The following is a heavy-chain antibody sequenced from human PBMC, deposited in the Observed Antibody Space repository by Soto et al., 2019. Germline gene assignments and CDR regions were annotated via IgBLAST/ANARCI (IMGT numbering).Heavy chain of an antibody. V-gene: IGHV1-18*01. Sequence: QVQLVQSGAEVKKPGASVKVSCKASGYTFTSYGISWVRQAPGQGLEGMGWISAYNGNTNYAQKLQGRVTMTTDTSTSTAYMELRSLRSDDTAVYYCARDPLDIAMVTTPTWFDPWGQGTLVTVSS. J-gene: IGHJ5*02. CDR2: ISAYNGNT. CDR1: GYTFTSYG. D-gene: IGHD5-18*01. CDR3: ARDPLDIAMVTTPTWFDP.